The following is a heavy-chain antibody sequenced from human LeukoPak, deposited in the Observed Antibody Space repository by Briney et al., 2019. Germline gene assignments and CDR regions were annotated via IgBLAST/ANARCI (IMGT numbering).Heavy chain of an antibody. CDR1: GSTFSSYA. J-gene: IGHJ4*02. Sequence: GGSLRLSCVASGSTFSSYAMTWVRQAPGKGLEWVSAISTSDGSTYYADSVKGRFTISRDNSKNTLFLQMNSLKTEDTAIYYCAKVSGSQLLSPYFDYWGQGTLVTVSS. CDR2: ISTSDGST. CDR3: AKVSGSQLLSPYFDY. V-gene: IGHV3-23*01. D-gene: IGHD2-2*01.